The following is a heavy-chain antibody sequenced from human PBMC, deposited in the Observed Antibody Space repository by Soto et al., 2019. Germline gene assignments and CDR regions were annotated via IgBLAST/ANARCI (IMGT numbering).Heavy chain of an antibody. CDR3: THMRSYYGSGRHAFDI. Sequence: QITLKESGPNLVNPTQTLTLTCTFSGFSLSTSGVAVGWIRQPPGKALEWLALIYWDDDRRYSSFLKSRLTITKDPSKNQVVLTMTNMDPVDTATYYCTHMRSYYGSGRHAFDIWGQGTMVTVSS. CDR2: IYWDDDR. D-gene: IGHD3-10*01. CDR1: GFSLSTSGVA. J-gene: IGHJ3*02. V-gene: IGHV2-5*02.